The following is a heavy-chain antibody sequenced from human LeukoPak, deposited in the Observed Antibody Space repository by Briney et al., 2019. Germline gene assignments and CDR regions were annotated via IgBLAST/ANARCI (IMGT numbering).Heavy chain of an antibody. CDR2: ISAYNGNT. V-gene: IGHV1-18*01. D-gene: IGHD3-10*01. CDR1: GYTFTSYG. CDR3: ARDAVVNTYYYGSGSPLYYYMDV. Sequence: ASVKVSCKASGYTFTSYGISWVRQAPGQGLEWMGWISAYNGNTNYAQKLQGRVTMTADTSTSTAYTELRSLRSDDTAVYYCARDAVVNTYYYGSGSPLYYYMDVWGQGTLVTVSS. J-gene: IGHJ6*03.